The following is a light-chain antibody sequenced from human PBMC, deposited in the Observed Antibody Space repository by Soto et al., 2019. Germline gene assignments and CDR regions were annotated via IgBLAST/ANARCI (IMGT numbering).Light chain of an antibody. CDR3: QQYGSSPLT. V-gene: IGKV3-20*01. CDR1: QSVSSTY. CDR2: GAP. Sequence: EIVLTQSPGTLSLSPGERATLSCRASQSVSSTYLAWYQQKPVQAPRLLIYGAPNRATGIPDRFTGSGSVTDFTLTISRLEPEDFAVYYCQQYGSSPLTFGGGTKVEIK. J-gene: IGKJ4*01.